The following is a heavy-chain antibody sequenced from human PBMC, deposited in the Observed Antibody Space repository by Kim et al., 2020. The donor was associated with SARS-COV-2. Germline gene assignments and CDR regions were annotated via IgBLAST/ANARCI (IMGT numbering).Heavy chain of an antibody. D-gene: IGHD3-22*01. CDR2: IIPIFGTA. Sequence: SVKVSCKASGGTFSSYAISWVRQAPGQGLEWMGGIIPIFGTANYAQKFQGRVTITADESTSTAYMELSSLRSEDTAVYYCASRHGYYDSSGYYGEYFQHWGQGTLVTVSS. V-gene: IGHV1-69*13. CDR3: ASRHGYYDSSGYYGEYFQH. CDR1: GGTFSSYA. J-gene: IGHJ1*01.